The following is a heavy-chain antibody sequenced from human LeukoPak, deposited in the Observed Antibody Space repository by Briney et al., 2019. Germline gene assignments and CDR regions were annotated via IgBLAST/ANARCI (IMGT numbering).Heavy chain of an antibody. V-gene: IGHV3-23*01. Sequence: GGSLRLSCAASGFTFSAYDMSWARQAPGTGLEWVSSIGNSGQYTRYADSVQGRFTISRDNSKSTLYLQMINPRSDDTAIYFCTYRTGFDYWGQGALVTVSS. CDR3: TYRTGFDY. J-gene: IGHJ4*02. CDR2: IGNSGQYT. D-gene: IGHD1-1*01. CDR1: GFTFSAYD.